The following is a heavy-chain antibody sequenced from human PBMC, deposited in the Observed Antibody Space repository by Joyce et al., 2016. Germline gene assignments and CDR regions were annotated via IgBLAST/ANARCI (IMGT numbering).Heavy chain of an antibody. D-gene: IGHD4-17*01. CDR2: LSYDGGKE. Sequence: QVQLVESGGGVVQPGGSLRLSCAASGFPFNVYGMHWVRQAPGKGLELVAILSYDGGKEHYSDSVRGRFTISRDNSKNTLDLQMNSLRPEDTAVYYCVKDGQVGDAYWYFDVWGRGTVVTVSS. V-gene: IGHV3-30*18. J-gene: IGHJ2*01. CDR3: VKDGQVGDAYWYFDV. CDR1: GFPFNVYG.